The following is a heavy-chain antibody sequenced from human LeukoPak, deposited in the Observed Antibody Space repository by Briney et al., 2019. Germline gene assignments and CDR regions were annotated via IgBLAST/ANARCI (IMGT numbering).Heavy chain of an antibody. V-gene: IGHV3-7*03. D-gene: IGHD3-16*01. J-gene: IGHJ6*02. CDR1: RFTFSSYS. Sequence: SGGSLRLSCAASRFTFSSYSMNWARQAPGKGLEWVASINHNGNVNYYVDSVKGRFTIPRDNAKNSLYLQMSNLRAEDTAVYFCARGGGLDVWGQGATVTVSS. CDR2: INHNGNVN. CDR3: ARGGGLDV.